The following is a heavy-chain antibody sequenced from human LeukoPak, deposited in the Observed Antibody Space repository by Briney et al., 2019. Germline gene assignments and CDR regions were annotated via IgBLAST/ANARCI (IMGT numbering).Heavy chain of an antibody. CDR1: GITFDDYV. CDR3: VKDIRSGFYSGGCFDP. V-gene: IGHV3-9*01. CDR2: ISWNSANV. Sequence: GRSLRLSRAASGITFDDYVMHWVRQVPGRGLEWVSGISWNSANVGYADSVKGRFTISRDNAKNSLYLQMNSLRVEDTALYYCVKDIRSGFYSGGCFDPWGQGTPVTVSS. D-gene: IGHD1-26*01. J-gene: IGHJ5*02.